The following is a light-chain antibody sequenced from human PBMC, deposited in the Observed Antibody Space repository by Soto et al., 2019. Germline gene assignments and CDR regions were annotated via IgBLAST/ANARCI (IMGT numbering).Light chain of an antibody. V-gene: IGKV1-39*01. CDR1: QSITIY. CDR3: QQTYTAPRT. J-gene: IGKJ1*01. CDR2: GAS. Sequence: DIQMTQSPSSLSASVGDRVTITCRASQSITIYLNWYQQQPGKAPRLLIYGASTLQTGVPSRFSGSGSMTDFTITISDLQPEDFATYDCQQTYTAPRTFGQGTKVDI.